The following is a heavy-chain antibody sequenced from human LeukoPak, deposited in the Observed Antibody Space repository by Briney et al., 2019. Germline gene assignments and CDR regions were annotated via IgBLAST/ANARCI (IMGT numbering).Heavy chain of an antibody. Sequence: PGGSLRLSCTASGFTFSSYSLNWVRQAPGKGLEWVSAISGSGGSTYYADSVKGRFTISRDNSKNTLYLQMNSLRAEDTAVYYCAKEREGIVVVPAAIGWFDPWGQGTLVTVSS. J-gene: IGHJ5*02. V-gene: IGHV3-23*01. D-gene: IGHD2-2*01. CDR2: ISGSGGST. CDR3: AKEREGIVVVPAAIGWFDP. CDR1: GFTFSSYS.